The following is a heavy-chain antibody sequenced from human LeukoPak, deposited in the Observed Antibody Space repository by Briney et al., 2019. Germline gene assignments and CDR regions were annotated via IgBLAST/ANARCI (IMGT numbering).Heavy chain of an antibody. CDR2: ITGGGSGI. Sequence: GGSLRLSRAASGFTFSNYAMSWVRQAPGKGLEWVSAITGGGSGIYYADSMKSRFTISRDNSKNTLYLQINSLRAEDTAVYYCAKWGDYDVLTGYYVSDYWGQGTLVTVSS. J-gene: IGHJ4*02. D-gene: IGHD3-9*01. CDR3: AKWGDYDVLTGYYVSDY. V-gene: IGHV3-23*01. CDR1: GFTFSNYA.